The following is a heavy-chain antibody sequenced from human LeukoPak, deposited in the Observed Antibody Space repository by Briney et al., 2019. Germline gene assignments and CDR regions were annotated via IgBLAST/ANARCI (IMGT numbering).Heavy chain of an antibody. CDR1: GGAISSYY. D-gene: IGHD2-15*01. CDR3: ARGGDCSGGSCYFFDY. V-gene: IGHV4-59*01. J-gene: IGHJ4*02. CDR2: IYYSGST. Sequence: LETLSLTCTASGGAISSYYWSWIRQPPGKGLEWIVYIYYSGSTNYNPSLKSRVTISVDTSKNQFSLKLSSVTAADTAVYYCARGGDCSGGSCYFFDYWGQGTLVTVSS.